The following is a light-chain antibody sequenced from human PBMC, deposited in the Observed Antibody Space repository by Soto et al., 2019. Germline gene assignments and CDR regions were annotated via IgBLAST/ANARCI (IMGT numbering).Light chain of an antibody. CDR3: SSYTTSNTI. CDR2: DVT. V-gene: IGLV2-14*03. CDR1: STALGGYNY. J-gene: IGLJ2*01. Sequence: QSALTQPASVSGSPGQSITISCTGTSTALGGYNYVSWYQQHPGKAPKLIIYDVTNRPSGISNRFSGSKSGNTASLTISGLQADDEADYYCSSYTTSNTIFGGGTKLTVL.